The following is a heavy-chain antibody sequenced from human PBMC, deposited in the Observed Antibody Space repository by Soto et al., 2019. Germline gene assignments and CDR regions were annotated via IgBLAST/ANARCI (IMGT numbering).Heavy chain of an antibody. Sequence: QVQLVQSGAEVKKPGSSVKVSCKASGGTFSSYAISWVRQAPGQGLEWMGGIIPIFGTANYAQKFQGRVTITADESTSTAYMELSSLRSEDTAVYYCARGDLPLRFGQWLAGNWFDPWGQGTLVTVSS. V-gene: IGHV1-69*01. CDR1: GGTFSSYA. CDR3: ARGDLPLRFGQWLAGNWFDP. J-gene: IGHJ5*02. CDR2: IIPIFGTA. D-gene: IGHD6-19*01.